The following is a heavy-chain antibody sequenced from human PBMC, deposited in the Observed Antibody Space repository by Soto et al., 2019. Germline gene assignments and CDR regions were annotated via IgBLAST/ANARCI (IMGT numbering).Heavy chain of an antibody. D-gene: IGHD5-12*01. V-gene: IGHV1-18*01. CDR1: GYTFSSYA. CDR2: IIAYNGKR. CDR3: ARGRIVASIHDAFEI. J-gene: IGHJ3*02. Sequence: SVKVSCKASGYTFSSYAISWVRHAPGQGLEWVAGIIAYNGKRDTAQKFQGRVTMTLDTSTDTAHMELGDLTSADTAVYYCARGRIVASIHDAFEIWGQGTKVTVS.